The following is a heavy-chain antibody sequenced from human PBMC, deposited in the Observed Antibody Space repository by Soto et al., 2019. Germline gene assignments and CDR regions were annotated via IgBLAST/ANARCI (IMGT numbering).Heavy chain of an antibody. CDR1: GFTVSSNY. CDR3: AILSN. D-gene: IGHD6-6*01. V-gene: IGHV3-53*02. J-gene: IGHJ4*02. Sequence: EVQLVETGGGLIQPGGSLRLSCAASGFTVSSNYMNWVRQAPGKGLEWVSIIYSDGTTSYADSVKGRFTISRDNFKNTLHLQMNSLRAGDTAVYYCAILSNWGQGTLVTVSS. CDR2: IYSDGTT.